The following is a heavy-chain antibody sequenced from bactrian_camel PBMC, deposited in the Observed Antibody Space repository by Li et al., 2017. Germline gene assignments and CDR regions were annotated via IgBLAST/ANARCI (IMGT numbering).Heavy chain of an antibody. Sequence: QLVESGGGLVQAGGSLRLSCVASGFTFSRFAMSWVRQVPGKGQEWVATINSNSVSTWYADSVSGRFTISRDNAKNTLYLQLDNLKQEDTGKYYCARGECTGGRCSTRGQGTQVTVS. J-gene: IGHJ4*01. V-gene: IGHV3S30*01. CDR3: ARGECTGGRCST. CDR1: GFTFSRFA. D-gene: IGHD3*01. CDR2: INSNSVST.